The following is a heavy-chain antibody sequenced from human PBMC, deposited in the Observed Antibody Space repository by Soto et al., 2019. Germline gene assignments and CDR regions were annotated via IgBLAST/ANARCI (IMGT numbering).Heavy chain of an antibody. J-gene: IGHJ3*02. CDR3: ATSNAFDI. Sequence: GGSLRLSCAASGFNFSSYEMNWVRQAPGKGLEWVSYISSSGSTIYYADSVKGRFTISRDNAKNSLYLQMNSLRAEDTAVYSCATSNAFDIWGQGTMVTVSS. CDR1: GFNFSSYE. CDR2: ISSSGSTI. V-gene: IGHV3-48*03.